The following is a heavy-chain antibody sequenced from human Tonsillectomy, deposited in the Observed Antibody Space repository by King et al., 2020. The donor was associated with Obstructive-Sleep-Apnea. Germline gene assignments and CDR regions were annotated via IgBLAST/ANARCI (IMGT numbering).Heavy chain of an antibody. CDR3: ARVNNTYYYDSSGYYYLPYFDY. CDR2: IFLTGSA. D-gene: IGHD3-22*01. J-gene: IGHJ4*02. V-gene: IGHV4-30-2*01. CDR1: GASVSSVHYS. Sequence: LQLQESGSGLVKPSQTLSLTCAVSGASVSSVHYSWGWLRQPPGKGLEGVGCIFLTGSAYYNPPPQTRVTISVDRSKNQFSLDLNSVTAPDTAVYYCARVNNTYYYDSSGYYYLPYFDYWGQGTLVTVSS.